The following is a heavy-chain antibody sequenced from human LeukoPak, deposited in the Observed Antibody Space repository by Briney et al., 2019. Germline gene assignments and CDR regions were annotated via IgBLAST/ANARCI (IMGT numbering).Heavy chain of an antibody. D-gene: IGHD5-12*01. CDR3: AKDFGRSAYDRPFDY. CDR2: ISWNSGSI. V-gene: IGHV3-9*01. J-gene: IGHJ4*02. CDR1: GFTFDDYT. Sequence: GGSLRLSCAASGFTFDDYTMHWVRQAPGKGLEWVSGISWNSGSIAYADSVKGRFTISRDNAKNSLYLQMNSLRAEDTALYYCAKDFGRSAYDRPFDYWGQGTLVTVSS.